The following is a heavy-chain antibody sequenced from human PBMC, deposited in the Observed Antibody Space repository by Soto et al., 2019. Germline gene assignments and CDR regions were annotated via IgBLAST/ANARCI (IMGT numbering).Heavy chain of an antibody. CDR2: IWYDGINK. V-gene: IGHV3-33*01. CDR1: GFTFSSYG. D-gene: IGHD2-8*01. Sequence: GGSLRLSCAASGFTFSSYGMHWVRQAPGKGLEWVAVIWYDGINKYYADSVKGRFTISRDNSKNTLYLQMNSLRAEDTAVYYCARDRAAGQGGVFDIWGQGTMVPVSS. CDR3: ARDRAAGQGGVFDI. J-gene: IGHJ3*02.